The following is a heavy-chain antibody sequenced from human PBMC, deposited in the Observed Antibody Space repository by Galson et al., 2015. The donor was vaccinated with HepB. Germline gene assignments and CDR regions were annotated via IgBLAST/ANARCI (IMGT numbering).Heavy chain of an antibody. CDR3: ARAPGYCSGGSCYPFDY. J-gene: IGHJ4*02. CDR2: MNPNSGNT. D-gene: IGHD2-15*01. CDR1: GYTFTSYD. Sequence: SVKVSCKASGYTFTSYDINWVRQATGQGLEWMGWMNPNSGNTGYAQKFQGRVTMTRNTSISTAYMELSSLRSEDTAVYYCARAPGYCSGGSCYPFDYWGQGTLVTVSS. V-gene: IGHV1-8*01.